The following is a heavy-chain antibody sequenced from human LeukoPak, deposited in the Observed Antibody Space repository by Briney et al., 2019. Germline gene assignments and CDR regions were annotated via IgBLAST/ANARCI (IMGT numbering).Heavy chain of an antibody. CDR2: IDQSGST. CDR3: ARLAWGRLDY. Sequence: SETLSLTCSVSGYSISSGYYWGWIRQPPGKGLEWIGSIDQSGSTYYNASLKSRVTISVDTSKNQFSLKLSSVTAADTAVYYCARLAWGRLDYWGQGTLVTVSS. CDR1: GYSISSGYY. J-gene: IGHJ4*02. V-gene: IGHV4-38-2*02. D-gene: IGHD7-27*01.